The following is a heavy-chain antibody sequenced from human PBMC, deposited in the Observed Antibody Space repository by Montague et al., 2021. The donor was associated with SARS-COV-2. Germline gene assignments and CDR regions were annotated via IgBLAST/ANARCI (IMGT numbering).Heavy chain of an antibody. J-gene: IGHJ4*02. CDR2: IRSKAYGGTT. D-gene: IGHD2-15*01. CDR1: GFTFGDYA. V-gene: IGHV3-49*04. CDR3: TRLPGWELPNFDS. Sequence: SLRLSCAASGFTFGDYAMSWVRQAPGKGLEWVGSIRSKAYGGTTEHAASVKGRLTISRDDSKSIAYLQMNSLKTEDTAVYYCTRLPGWELPNFDSWGQGTLVTVSS.